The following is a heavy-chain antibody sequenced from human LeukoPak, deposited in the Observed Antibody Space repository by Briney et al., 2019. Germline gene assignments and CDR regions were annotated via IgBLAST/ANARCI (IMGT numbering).Heavy chain of an antibody. CDR2: IYYSGST. V-gene: IGHV4-39*07. J-gene: IGHJ4*02. CDR1: GASISSSSYC. Sequence: TSETLSLTCTVSGASISSSSYCWGRIRQPPGKGLEWIGNIYYSGSTYYNPSLKSRVTISIDTSKNQFSLKLSSVTAADTAVYYCARDGRFLPEPLPRYFDYWGQGTLVNVSS. D-gene: IGHD1-26*01. CDR3: ARDGRFLPEPLPRYFDY.